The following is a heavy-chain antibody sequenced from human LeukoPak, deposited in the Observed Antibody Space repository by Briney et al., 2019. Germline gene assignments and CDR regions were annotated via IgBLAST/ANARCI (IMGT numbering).Heavy chain of an antibody. CDR3: ARCSCSGGTCPLQY. J-gene: IGHJ1*01. D-gene: IGHD2-15*01. Sequence: GESLKISCKGSGYNFPDYWIDWVRQVPGKGLEWMGIIYPDDSDITYSPSFQGQVTISADTSITTAYLQWSSLKASDTAIYYCARCSCSGGTCPLQYWGQGTLVTVSS. CDR1: GYNFPDYW. CDR2: IYPDDSDI. V-gene: IGHV5-51*01.